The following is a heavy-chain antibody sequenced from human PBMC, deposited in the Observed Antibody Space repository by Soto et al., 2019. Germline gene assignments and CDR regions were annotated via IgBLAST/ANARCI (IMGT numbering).Heavy chain of an antibody. CDR2: ISPYNDYT. CDR1: GYTFASYA. D-gene: IGHD3-16*01. J-gene: IGHJ6*02. CDR3: ARGGYYDNTWGKLSHYGLDV. V-gene: IGHV1-18*01. Sequence: GASVKVSCKASGYTFASYAISWMRQAPGQGLEWMGWISPYNDYTIYAQKLQGRVTMTTDTSTRTVYLDLRSLKSDDTAVYYCARGGYYDNTWGKLSHYGLDVWGQGTSVTVSS.